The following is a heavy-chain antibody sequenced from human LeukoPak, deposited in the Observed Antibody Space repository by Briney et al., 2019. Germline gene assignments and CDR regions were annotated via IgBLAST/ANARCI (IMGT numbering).Heavy chain of an antibody. CDR3: ARQGYHSSGYPYYFDY. CDR1: GYSLTSYW. J-gene: IGHJ4*02. Sequence: GESLKISCKGSGYSLTSYWIGWVRQMPGKGLEWMGIIYPDDSDTRYSPSFQGQVTISADKSISTAYLQWSSLKVSDTAMYYCARQGYHSSGYPYYFDYWGQGTLVTVSS. V-gene: IGHV5-51*01. D-gene: IGHD3-22*01. CDR2: IYPDDSDT.